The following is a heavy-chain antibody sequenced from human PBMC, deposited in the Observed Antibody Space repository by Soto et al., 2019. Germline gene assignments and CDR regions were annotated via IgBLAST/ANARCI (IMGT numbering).Heavy chain of an antibody. CDR2: MSPNSGNT. V-gene: IGHV1-8*01. Sequence: SSVPVSCPASGSTFTSSDIHWVRQSTGHGLEWMGWMSPNSGNTGYSQKFQGRVTMTRNNSISTADMELSSLRSEEASVYYCARRGRGLMVRGFSTPTGDYCMRVCGQATTVTV. CDR3: ARRGRGLMVRGFSTPTGDYCMRV. D-gene: IGHD3-10*01. CDR1: GSTFTSSD. J-gene: IGHJ6*02.